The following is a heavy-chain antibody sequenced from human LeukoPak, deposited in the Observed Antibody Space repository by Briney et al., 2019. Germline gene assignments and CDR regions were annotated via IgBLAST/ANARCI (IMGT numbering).Heavy chain of an antibody. CDR2: IYYSGST. D-gene: IGHD6-19*01. CDR1: GGSISSYY. J-gene: IGHJ4*02. V-gene: IGHV4-59*08. Sequence: SETLSLTCTVSGGSISSYYWSWIRQPPGKGLEWIGYIYYSGSTNYNPSLKSRVTISVDTSKNQFSLKLSSVTAADTAVYYCARQGSRYSSGWYSWGQGTLVTVSS. CDR3: ARQGSRYSSGWYS.